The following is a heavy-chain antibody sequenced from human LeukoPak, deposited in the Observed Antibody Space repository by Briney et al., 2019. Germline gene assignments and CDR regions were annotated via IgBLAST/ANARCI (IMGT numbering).Heavy chain of an antibody. CDR1: GYTFTSYD. D-gene: IGHD3/OR15-3a*01. J-gene: IGHJ4*02. V-gene: IGHV1-8*01. CDR3: TRGGIIILGVATVVDY. CDR2: MNPGSGNT. Sequence: ASVRVSCKASGYTFTSYDINWVRQATGQGLEWMGWMNPGSGNTGYAQKFQGRVTMTRNTSISTVYMEVSGLRSEDTAVYYCTRGGIIILGVATVVDYWGQGTLVTVSS.